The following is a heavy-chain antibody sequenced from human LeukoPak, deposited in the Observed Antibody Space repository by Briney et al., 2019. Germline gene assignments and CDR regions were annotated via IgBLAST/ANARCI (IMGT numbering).Heavy chain of an antibody. J-gene: IGHJ4*02. CDR3: AKVDKGGKQQLVRYFDY. Sequence: PGGSLRLSCAASGFTFSNAWMSWVRQAPGKGLEWVGRIKSKTDGGTTDYAAPVKGRFTISRDNSKNTLYLQMNSLRAEDTAVYYCAKVDKGGKQQLVRYFDYWGQGTLVTVSS. V-gene: IGHV3-15*01. CDR1: GFTFSNAW. D-gene: IGHD6-13*01. CDR2: IKSKTDGGTT.